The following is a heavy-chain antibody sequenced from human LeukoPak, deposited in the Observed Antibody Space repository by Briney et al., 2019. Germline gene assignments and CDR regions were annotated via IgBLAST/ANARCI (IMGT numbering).Heavy chain of an antibody. V-gene: IGHV3-30*18. J-gene: IGHJ4*02. CDR2: ISYYGSNK. CDR3: AKDFRRIGSSSSLPRGYFDY. Sequence: GGSLRLSCAASGFTFTNYGIHWVRQAPGKGLELVAVISYYGSNKYYADAVKGRFTISRDNSKNTLYLQMNSLRAEDTAVYYCAKDFRRIGSSSSLPRGYFDYWGQGTLVTVSS. D-gene: IGHD6-6*01. CDR1: GFTFTNYG.